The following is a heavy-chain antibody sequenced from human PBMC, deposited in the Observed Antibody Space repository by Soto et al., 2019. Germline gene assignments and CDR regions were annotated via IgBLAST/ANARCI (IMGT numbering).Heavy chain of an antibody. Sequence: EVQLVESGGGLVQPGGSLKLSCAASGFTFSGSAMHWVRQASGKGLEWVGRIRSKANSYATAYAASVKGRFTISRDDSNNTAYLQMNSLQTEDTAVYYCTRHIGSSGWYDDYYYMDVWGKGTTVTVSS. V-gene: IGHV3-73*01. CDR2: IRSKANSYAT. CDR1: GFTFSGSA. CDR3: TRHIGSSGWYDDYYYMDV. D-gene: IGHD6-19*01. J-gene: IGHJ6*03.